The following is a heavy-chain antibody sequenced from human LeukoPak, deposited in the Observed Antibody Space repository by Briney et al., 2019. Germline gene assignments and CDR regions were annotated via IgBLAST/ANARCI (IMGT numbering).Heavy chain of an antibody. CDR1: GFTFSSYW. Sequence: KPGGSLRLSCAASGFTFSSYWMSWIRQPPGKGLEWIGEINHSGSTNYNPSLKSRVTISVDTSKNQFSLKLSSVTAADTAVYYCARGSSGYLLSGSGSYYPWGQGTLVTVSS. CDR3: ARGSSGYLLSGSGSYYP. CDR2: INHSGST. D-gene: IGHD3-10*01. J-gene: IGHJ5*02. V-gene: IGHV4-34*01.